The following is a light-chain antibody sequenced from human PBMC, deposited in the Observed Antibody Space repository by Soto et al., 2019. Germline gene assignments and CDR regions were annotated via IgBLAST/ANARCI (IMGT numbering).Light chain of an antibody. J-gene: IGLJ3*02. Sequence: QSVLTQPASVSGSPGQSITISCTGTSSDVGVFNYVSWYQHHPGKAPKLMIYEVNNRPSGISNRFSGSKSGNTASLTISGLQAEDEADYYCSSYTTSSTVMFGGGTKVTVL. CDR2: EVN. CDR3: SSYTTSSTVM. V-gene: IGLV2-14*01. CDR1: SSDVGVFNY.